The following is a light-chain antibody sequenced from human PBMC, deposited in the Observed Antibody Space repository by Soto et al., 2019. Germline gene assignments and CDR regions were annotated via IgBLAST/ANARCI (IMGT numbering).Light chain of an antibody. V-gene: IGLV9-49*01. CDR2: VGTGGIVG. CDR3: GADHGSGTNFLVV. J-gene: IGLJ2*01. CDR1: SGYSNYK. Sequence: QSVLTQPPSASASLGASVTLTCTLSSGYSNYKVDWYQQRPGKGPRFVMRVGTGGIVGSKGDGIPDRFSVLGSGLNRYLTINNIQEEDESDYHCGADHGSGTNFLVVFGGGTQLTVL.